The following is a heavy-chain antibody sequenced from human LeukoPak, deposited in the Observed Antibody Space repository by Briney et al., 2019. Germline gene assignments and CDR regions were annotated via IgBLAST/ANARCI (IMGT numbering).Heavy chain of an antibody. CDR3: AVRYDSSGHYYFDY. J-gene: IGHJ4*02. CDR1: GFTVSSNY. CDR2: IYSGYST. Sequence: GGSLRLSSAASGFTVSSNYMAWVRQAPGKGLEWVSVIYSGYSTDYADSVKGRFTISRHNSKNTLYLQMNSLRAEDTAVYYCAVRYDSSGHYYFDYWGQGTLVTVSS. D-gene: IGHD3-22*01. V-gene: IGHV3-53*04.